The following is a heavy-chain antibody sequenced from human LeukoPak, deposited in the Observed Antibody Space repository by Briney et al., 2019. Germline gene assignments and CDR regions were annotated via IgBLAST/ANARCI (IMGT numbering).Heavy chain of an antibody. CDR3: AKAKGDYYDSSGYYALDY. Sequence: GGSLRLSCAASGFTFSSYSMNWVRQAPGKGLEWVSSISSSSSYIYYADSVKGRFTISRDNAKNSLYLQMNSLRAEDTAVYYCAKAKGDYYDSSGYYALDYWGQGTLVTVSS. CDR2: ISSSSSYI. D-gene: IGHD3-22*01. CDR1: GFTFSSYS. J-gene: IGHJ4*02. V-gene: IGHV3-21*04.